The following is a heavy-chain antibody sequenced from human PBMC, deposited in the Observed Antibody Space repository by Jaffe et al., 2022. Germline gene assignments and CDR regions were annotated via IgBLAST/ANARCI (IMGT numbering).Heavy chain of an antibody. CDR2: ISSSSSYI. Sequence: EVQLVESGGGLVKPGGSLRLSCAASGFTFSSYSMNWVRQAPGKGLEWVSSISSSSSYIYYADSVKGRFTISRDNAKNSLYLQMNSLRAEDTAVYYCARDLGDYGSTVGGDYWGQGTLVTVSS. J-gene: IGHJ4*02. V-gene: IGHV3-21*01. D-gene: IGHD3-16*01. CDR3: ARDLGDYGSTVGGDY. CDR1: GFTFSSYS.